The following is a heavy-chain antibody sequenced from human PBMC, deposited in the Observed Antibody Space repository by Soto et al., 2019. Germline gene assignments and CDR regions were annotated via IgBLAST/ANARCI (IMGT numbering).Heavy chain of an antibody. J-gene: IGHJ4*02. CDR3: ARVHCTNGVCSYIDY. D-gene: IGHD2-8*01. Sequence: PGGSLRLSCAASGFTFSSYSMNWVRQAPGKGLEWVSSISSSSSYIYYADSVKGRFTISRDNAKNSLYLQMNSLRAEDTAVYYCARVHCTNGVCSYIDYWGQGTLVTVSS. CDR2: ISSSSSYI. CDR1: GFTFSSYS. V-gene: IGHV3-21*01.